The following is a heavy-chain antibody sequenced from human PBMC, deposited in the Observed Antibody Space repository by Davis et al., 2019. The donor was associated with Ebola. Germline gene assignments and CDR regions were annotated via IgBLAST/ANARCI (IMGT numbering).Heavy chain of an antibody. Sequence: ASVKVSCKASGYTFTGYYMHWVRQAPGQGLEWMGWINPKSGGTNYGQKFQGWVTMTRDTSISTAYMELSRLRSDDTAVYYCARDLWGSGNAEVDYWGQGTLVTVSS. CDR1: GYTFTGYY. D-gene: IGHD3-10*01. CDR2: INPKSGGT. CDR3: ARDLWGSGNAEVDY. V-gene: IGHV1-2*04. J-gene: IGHJ4*02.